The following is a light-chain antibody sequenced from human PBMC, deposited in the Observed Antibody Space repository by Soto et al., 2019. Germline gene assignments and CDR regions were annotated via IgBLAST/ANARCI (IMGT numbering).Light chain of an antibody. CDR2: GNS. J-gene: IGLJ2*01. CDR1: SGKIGAGYD. CDR3: QSYDSSLSVV. V-gene: IGLV1-40*01. Sequence: QSVLTQPPSLSGAPGQRVTISCTGSSGKIGAGYDVHWYQQLPGTAPKLLIYGNSNRPSGVPDRFSGSKSGTSASLAITGLQAEDEADYYCQSYDSSLSVVFGGGTKVTVL.